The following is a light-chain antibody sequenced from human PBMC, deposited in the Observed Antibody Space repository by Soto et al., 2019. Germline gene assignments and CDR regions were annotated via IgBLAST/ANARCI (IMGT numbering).Light chain of an antibody. CDR1: QSVSSN. J-gene: IGKJ5*01. V-gene: IGKV3-11*01. CDR3: QRGDT. Sequence: EIVLTQSPATLSLSPGERATLSCRASQSVSSNLAWYQQKPGQAPRLLIYDASNRATGIPARFSGSGSGTDFTLTISSLDPEDFAVYYCQRGDTFGQGTRLEI. CDR2: DAS.